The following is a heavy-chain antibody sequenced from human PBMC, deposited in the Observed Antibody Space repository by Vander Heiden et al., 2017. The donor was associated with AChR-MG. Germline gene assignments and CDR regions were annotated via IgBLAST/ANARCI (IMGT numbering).Heavy chain of an antibody. CDR1: GFTFSSYS. J-gene: IGHJ4*02. CDR2: ISSSSSYI. CDR3: ARDIRLAIDDSSGSGSY. D-gene: IGHD3-22*01. V-gene: IGHV3-21*01. Sequence: EVQLVESGGGLVKPGGSLRLSCAASGFTFSSYSMNWVRQAPGKGLEWVSSISSSSSYIYYADSVKCLFTISRDNAKNSLYLQMNSLRAEDTAVYYCARDIRLAIDDSSGSGSYWGQGNLVTASS.